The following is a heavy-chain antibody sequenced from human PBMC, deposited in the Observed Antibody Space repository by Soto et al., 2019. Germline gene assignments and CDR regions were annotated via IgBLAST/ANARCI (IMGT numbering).Heavy chain of an antibody. J-gene: IGHJ5*02. CDR2: IFPFDSDT. D-gene: IGHD2-8*01. CDR1: GYSFTSYW. V-gene: IGHV5-51*01. Sequence: GEALKISCKTSGYSFTSYWIGWVRQRPEKGLEWMGVIFPFDSDTRYSPSFQGHVTISAEKSISTAYLQWSRLEASDTAMYYSARQPHIGGHLYYFAPWGLGTLVTVSS. CDR3: ARQPHIGGHLYYFAP.